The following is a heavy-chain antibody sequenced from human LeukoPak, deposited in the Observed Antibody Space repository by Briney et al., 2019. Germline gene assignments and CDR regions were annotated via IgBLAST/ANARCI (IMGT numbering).Heavy chain of an antibody. Sequence: SVKVSCKASGGTFSSYAISWVRQAPGQGLEWMGRIIPILGIENYAQKFQGRVTITADKSTSTAYMELSSLRSEDTAVYYCARVGLDGCFDPWGQGALVTVSS. V-gene: IGHV1-69*04. CDR2: IIPILGIE. J-gene: IGHJ5*02. CDR1: GGTFSSYA. CDR3: ARVGLDGCFDP. D-gene: IGHD6-6*01.